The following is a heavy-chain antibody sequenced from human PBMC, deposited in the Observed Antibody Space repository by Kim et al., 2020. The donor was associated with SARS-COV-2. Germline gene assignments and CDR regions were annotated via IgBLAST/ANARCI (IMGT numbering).Heavy chain of an antibody. D-gene: IGHD5-12*01. CDR2: ISYDGSNK. Sequence: GGSLRLSCAASGFTFSSYGMHWVRQAPGKGLEWVAVISYDGSNKYYADSVKGRFTISRDNSKNTLYLQMNSLRAEDTAVYYCAKDLGGWLRALPYYYYG. CDR3: AKDLGGWLRALPYYYYG. V-gene: IGHV3-30*18. CDR1: GFTFSSYG. J-gene: IGHJ6*01.